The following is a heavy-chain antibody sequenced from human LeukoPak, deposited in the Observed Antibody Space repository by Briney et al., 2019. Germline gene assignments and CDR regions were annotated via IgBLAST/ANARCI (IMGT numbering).Heavy chain of an antibody. V-gene: IGHV1-3*01. CDR3: ARGGHGGSYSVAPADFFDF. CDR1: GYTFTSYA. CDR2: INAGNGNT. Sequence: APVKVPCKASGYTFTSYAMHWVRQAPGQRLEWMGWINAGNGNTKYSQKFQGRVTITRDTSASTAYMELSSLRSEDTAVYYCARGGHGGSYSVAPADFFDFWGKGKMVTV. D-gene: IGHD3-16*01. J-gene: IGHJ3*01.